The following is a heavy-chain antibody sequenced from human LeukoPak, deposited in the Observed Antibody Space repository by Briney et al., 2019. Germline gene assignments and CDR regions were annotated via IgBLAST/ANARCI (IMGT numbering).Heavy chain of an antibody. D-gene: IGHD4-17*01. CDR1: GGTFSSYA. CDR2: IIPIFGTA. Sequence: ASVKVSCKASGGTFSSYAISWVRQAPGQGLEWMGGIIPIFGTANYAQKFQGRVTITADESTSTAYMELSSLRSEDTAVYYCARDYGDYERGGNWFDPWGQGTLVTVSS. V-gene: IGHV1-69*13. J-gene: IGHJ5*02. CDR3: ARDYGDYERGGNWFDP.